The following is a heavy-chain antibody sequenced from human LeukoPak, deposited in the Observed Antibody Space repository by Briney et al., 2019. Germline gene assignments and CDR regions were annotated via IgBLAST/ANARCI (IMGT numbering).Heavy chain of an antibody. CDR2: ISDSADST. D-gene: IGHD5-18*01. Sequence: GGSLRLSCATSGFTFNNYAMNWVRQAPGKGLEWVSAISDSADSTYYADSVKGRFTISRDNSKNTLYLQMNSLRAEDTAVYYCAKLPDTYYFDYWGQGTLVTVSS. CDR3: AKLPDTYYFDY. J-gene: IGHJ4*02. CDR1: GFTFNNYA. V-gene: IGHV3-23*01.